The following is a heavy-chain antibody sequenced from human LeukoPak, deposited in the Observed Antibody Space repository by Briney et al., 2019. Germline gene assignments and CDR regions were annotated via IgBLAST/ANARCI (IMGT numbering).Heavy chain of an antibody. CDR3: AAGYSRGYSYRDYYYMDV. CDR1: GYTFTSYG. J-gene: IGHJ6*03. V-gene: IGHV1-58*02. CDR2: IVVGSGNT. Sequence: ASVKVSCKASGYTFTSYGISWVRQARGQRLEWIGWIVVGSGNTNYAQKFQERVTITRDMSTSTAYMELSSLRSEDTAVYYCAAGYSRGYSYRDYYYMDVWGKGTTVTISS. D-gene: IGHD5-18*01.